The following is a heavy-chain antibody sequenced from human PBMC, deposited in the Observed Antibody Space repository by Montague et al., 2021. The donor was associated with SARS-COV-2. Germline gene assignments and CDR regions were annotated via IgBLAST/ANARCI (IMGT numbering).Heavy chain of an antibody. CDR3: ARGPSDTYYSNGIDV. CDR1: GFSLSTSGMC. Sequence: PALVKPTQTLTLTCTFSGFSLSTSGMCMTWIRQPPGKALEWLARIDWDGDKYYNTSLKSRLTISKDTSKNLVVLTMTNMDPVDTATYYCARGPSDTYYSNGIDVWGRGTTVTVSS. CDR2: IDWDGDK. J-gene: IGHJ6*02. V-gene: IGHV2-70*11.